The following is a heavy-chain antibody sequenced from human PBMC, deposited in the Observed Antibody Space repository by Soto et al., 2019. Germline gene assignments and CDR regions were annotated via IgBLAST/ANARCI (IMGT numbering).Heavy chain of an antibody. CDR3: AREDDSSGYSRGYFDY. D-gene: IGHD3-22*01. CDR1: GFTFSSYA. J-gene: IGHJ4*02. V-gene: IGHV3-30-3*01. Sequence: ESGGGVVQPGRSLRLSCAASGFTFSSYAMHWVRQAPGKGLEWVAVISYDGSNKYYADSVKGRFTISRDNSKNTLYLQMNSLRAEDTAVYYCAREDDSSGYSRGYFDYWGQGTLVTVSS. CDR2: ISYDGSNK.